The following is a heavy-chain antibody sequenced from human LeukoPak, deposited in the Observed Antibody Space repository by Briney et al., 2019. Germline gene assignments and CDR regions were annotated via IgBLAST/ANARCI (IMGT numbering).Heavy chain of an antibody. CDR3: ARRITGTTSDSFDY. CDR2: ISYNGGT. V-gene: IGHV4-39*01. J-gene: IGHJ4*02. CDR1: GGSISSVSYY. Sequence: SETLSLTCSVSGGSISSVSYYWGWIRQPPGKGLEWIGSISYNGGTYYNPSLKSRVTIFVDTSKNQFSLKLSSVTAADTAVYYCARRITGTTSDSFDYWGQGTLVTVSS. D-gene: IGHD1-20*01.